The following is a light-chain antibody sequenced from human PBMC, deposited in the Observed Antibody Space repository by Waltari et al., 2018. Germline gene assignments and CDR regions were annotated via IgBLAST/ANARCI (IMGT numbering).Light chain of an antibody. CDR3: QQRSNWPPFT. CDR2: DAS. V-gene: IGKV3-11*01. J-gene: IGKJ4*01. Sequence: EIVLTQSPATLSLSPGERATPPCRASQSVSSYLAWYQQKPGQAPRLLIYDASNRATGIPARFSGSGSGTDFTLTISSLEPEDFAVYYCQQRSNWPPFTFGGGTKVEIK. CDR1: QSVSSY.